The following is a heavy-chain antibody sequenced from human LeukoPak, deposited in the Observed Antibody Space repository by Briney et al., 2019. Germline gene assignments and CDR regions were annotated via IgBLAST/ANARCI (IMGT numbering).Heavy chain of an antibody. CDR1: GYTFTGYY. CDR3: AREVMVYDEYYFDY. Sequence: ASVKVSCKASGYTFTGYYMRWVRQAPGQGLEWMGWINPNSGGTNYAQKFQGRVTMTRDTSISTAYMELSRLRSDDTAVYYCAREVMVYDEYYFDYWGQGTLVTVSS. D-gene: IGHD2-8*01. V-gene: IGHV1-2*02. CDR2: INPNSGGT. J-gene: IGHJ4*02.